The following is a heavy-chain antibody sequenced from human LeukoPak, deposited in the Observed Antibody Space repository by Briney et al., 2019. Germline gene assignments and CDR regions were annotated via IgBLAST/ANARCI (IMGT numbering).Heavy chain of an antibody. CDR2: IYPGDSDT. Sequence: GASLKISCEGSGSSFTSYWIGWVRALPGKGLEWMGIIYPGDSDTRYSPSFQGQVTISADKSISTAYLQWSSLKASDTAMYYCARLTWGSTLYFDYWGQGTLVTVSS. D-gene: IGHD3-16*01. CDR3: ARLTWGSTLYFDY. CDR1: GSSFTSYW. V-gene: IGHV5-51*01. J-gene: IGHJ4*02.